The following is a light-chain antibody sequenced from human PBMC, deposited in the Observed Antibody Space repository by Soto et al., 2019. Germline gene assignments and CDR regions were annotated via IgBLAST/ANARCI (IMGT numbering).Light chain of an antibody. CDR3: CSYAGSYNVV. Sequence: QSALTQPRSVSGSPVQSVTISCTGTSSDVGGYNYVSWYQQRPGKAPKLMIFDVSKRPSGVPDRFSGSKSGNTASLTISGLQAEDEADYYCCSYAGSYNVVFGGGTKLTVL. J-gene: IGLJ2*01. V-gene: IGLV2-11*01. CDR1: SSDVGGYNY. CDR2: DVS.